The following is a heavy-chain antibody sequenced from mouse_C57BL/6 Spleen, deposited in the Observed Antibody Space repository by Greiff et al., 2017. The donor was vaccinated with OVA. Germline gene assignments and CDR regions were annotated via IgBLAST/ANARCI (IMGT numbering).Heavy chain of an antibody. CDR1: GSTFTSYW. Sequence: QVQLQQSGAELVKPGASVKLSCKASGSTFTSYWMQWVKQRPGQGLEWIGEIDPSASYTNYNQKFKGKATLTVDTSSSTAYMQHSSLTSEDSAVYYCARGNYGSRYFDYWGQGTTLTVSS. V-gene: IGHV1-50*01. D-gene: IGHD1-1*01. J-gene: IGHJ2*01. CDR2: IDPSASYT. CDR3: ARGNYGSRYFDY.